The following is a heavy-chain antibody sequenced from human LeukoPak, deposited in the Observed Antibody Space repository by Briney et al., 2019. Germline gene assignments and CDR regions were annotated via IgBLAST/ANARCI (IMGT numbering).Heavy chain of an antibody. CDR3: GGHVYGSGSYWLEVGWFDP. V-gene: IGHV3-23*01. CDR2: ISGSGGST. CDR1: GFTFSSYA. J-gene: IGHJ5*02. Sequence: PGGSLRLSCAASGFTFSSYAMSWVRQAPGKGLEWVSAISGSGGSTYYADSVKGRFTISRDNSKNTLYLQMNSLRAEDTAAYYCGGHVYGSGSYWLEVGWFDPWGQGTLVTVSS. D-gene: IGHD3-10*01.